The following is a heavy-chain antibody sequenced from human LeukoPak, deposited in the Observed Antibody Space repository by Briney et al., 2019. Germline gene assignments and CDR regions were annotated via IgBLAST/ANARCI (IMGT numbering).Heavy chain of an antibody. D-gene: IGHD2-15*01. V-gene: IGHV3-48*03. CDR3: TRELGSAGGYGMDV. CDR2: ISSRGSTM. Sequence: HPGGSLRLSCAASGFTFSSYEMNWVRQAPGKGLEWVSYISSRGSTMYYIDSVKGRFTISRDNAKNSLYLQMNSLRAEDTAVYYCTRELGSAGGYGMDVWGQGTTVTVSS. CDR1: GFTFSSYE. J-gene: IGHJ6*02.